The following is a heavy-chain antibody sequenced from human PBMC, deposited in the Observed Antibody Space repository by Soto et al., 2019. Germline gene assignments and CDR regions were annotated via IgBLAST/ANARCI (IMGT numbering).Heavy chain of an antibody. V-gene: IGHV3-33*01. CDR3: ARGGPSYYYYRDV. CDR1: GFTFSSYG. J-gene: IGHJ6*03. CDR2: IWYDGSNK. Sequence: GGSLRLSCAASGFTFSSYGMHWVRQAPGKGLEWVAVIWYDGSNKYYADSVKGRFTISRDNSKNTLYLQMNSLRAEDTAVYYCARGGPSYYYYRDVWGKGTTVTVSS. D-gene: IGHD6-25*01.